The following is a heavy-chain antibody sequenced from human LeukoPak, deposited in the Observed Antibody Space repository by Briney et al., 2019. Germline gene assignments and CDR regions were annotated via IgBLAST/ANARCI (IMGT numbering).Heavy chain of an antibody. CDR1: GFTLSSNY. Sequence: VGSLRPSCAASGFTLSSNYMSSVGPGPRKGLEWVSVIYSGGSTYYSDSVKGRFTISRDNSKNTLYLQMNSLRAEDTAVYYCARDLRYSGAFDIWGQGTMVTVSS. CDR3: ARDLRYSGAFDI. CDR2: IYSGGST. D-gene: IGHD4-17*01. J-gene: IGHJ3*02. V-gene: IGHV3-66*02.